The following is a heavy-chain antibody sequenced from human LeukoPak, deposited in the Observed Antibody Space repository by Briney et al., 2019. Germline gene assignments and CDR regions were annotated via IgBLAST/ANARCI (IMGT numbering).Heavy chain of an antibody. Sequence: GGSLRLSCAASGFTPRSYSVNWVRQAPGKGLGWVSSITGSSSTYYSNSVKGRFTISRDNAKNSLYLQMNSLRVEDTAVYYCARVGFYDFWSGINFFDYWGQGTLVTVSS. CDR1: GFTPRSYS. V-gene: IGHV3-21*01. J-gene: IGHJ4*02. D-gene: IGHD3-3*01. CDR2: ITGSSST. CDR3: ARVGFYDFWSGINFFDY.